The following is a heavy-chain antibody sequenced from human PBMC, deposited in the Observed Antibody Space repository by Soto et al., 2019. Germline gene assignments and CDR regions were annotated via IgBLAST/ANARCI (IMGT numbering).Heavy chain of an antibody. J-gene: IGHJ4*02. D-gene: IGHD3-10*01. CDR1: GFSLTTSGMC. CDR2: IDWGDDK. CDR3: ARMLKGGTFYCNRIDY. V-gene: IGHV2-70*01. Sequence: SGPTLVNPTPTLTLTCTFSGFSLTTSGMCVTWIRQPPGKALEWLALIDWGDDKYYNTSLMTRLTLSKDTSKNQVVLTMNNMDPVDTGTYYCARMLKGGTFYCNRIDYWGQVTPVTVSS.